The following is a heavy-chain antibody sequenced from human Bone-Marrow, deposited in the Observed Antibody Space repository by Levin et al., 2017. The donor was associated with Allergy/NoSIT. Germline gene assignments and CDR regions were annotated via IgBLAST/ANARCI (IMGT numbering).Heavy chain of an antibody. CDR1: GFAFSNYA. CDR2: ISGSGENT. V-gene: IGHV3-23*01. CDR3: AKEGGRAEAAAGGFGYYYYGMDV. D-gene: IGHD2-15*01. Sequence: GESLKISCAASGFAFSNYAMRWVRQAPGKGLEWVSAISGSGENTYYADSVKGRFTISRDNSKNTLFLQLHSLRPEDTAVYYCAKEGGRAEAAAGGFGYYYYGMDVWGQGTTVTVS. J-gene: IGHJ6*02.